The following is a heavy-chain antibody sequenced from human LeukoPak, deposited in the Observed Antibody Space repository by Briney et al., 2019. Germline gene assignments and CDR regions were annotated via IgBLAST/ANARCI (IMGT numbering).Heavy chain of an antibody. CDR1: GFTIKDYV. D-gene: IGHD1-20*01. V-gene: IGHV3-11*01. CDR3: ARAAYNWN. Sequence: GGSLRLSCAASGFTIKDYVMSWVRQAPGKGLEWVSYIDPSGTALYYADSVKGRFTVSRDNGKNSLSLQLRSLRAEDTALYYCARAAYNWNWGQGTLVTVSS. J-gene: IGHJ4*02. CDR2: IDPSGTAL.